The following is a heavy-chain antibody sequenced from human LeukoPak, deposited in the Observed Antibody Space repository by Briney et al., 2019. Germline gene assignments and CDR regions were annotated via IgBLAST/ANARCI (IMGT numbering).Heavy chain of an antibody. CDR3: AKGLAVAGHFDY. Sequence: GGSLRLSCAASGFTFSSYDMNWVRQAPGKGLEWVAVISIDGNNKYYGDSVKGRFTISRDKSKNTLYLQMNSLRAEDTAVYYCAKGLAVAGHFDYWGQGTLVTVSS. V-gene: IGHV3-30*18. CDR1: GFTFSSYD. D-gene: IGHD6-19*01. CDR2: ISIDGNNK. J-gene: IGHJ4*02.